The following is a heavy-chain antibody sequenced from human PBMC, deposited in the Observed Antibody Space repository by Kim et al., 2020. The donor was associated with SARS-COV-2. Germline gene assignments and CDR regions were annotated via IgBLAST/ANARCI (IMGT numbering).Heavy chain of an antibody. CDR3: ARDLGSGSYYGLNY. Sequence: NPSPQSRCTISVDPSKNQFSLKLTSVTAADTAMYYCARDLGSGSYYGLNYWGQGTLVTVSS. J-gene: IGHJ4*02. D-gene: IGHD1-26*01. V-gene: IGHV4-30-2*04.